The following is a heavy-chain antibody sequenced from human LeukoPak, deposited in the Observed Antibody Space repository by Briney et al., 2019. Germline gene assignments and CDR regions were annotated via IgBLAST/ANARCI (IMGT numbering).Heavy chain of an antibody. V-gene: IGHV3-53*01. CDR1: GFTVSSND. J-gene: IGHJ4*02. D-gene: IGHD3-16*01. CDR3: ARDRYPLGSYAPPFDY. Sequence: GGSLRLSCAVSGFTVSSNDMSWVRQAPGKGLECVSVIYSGGSTDYADSVKGRLTISRDNSKNTLYLQMNSLRAEDTGVYYCARDRYPLGSYAPPFDYWGQGILVTVSS. CDR2: IYSGGST.